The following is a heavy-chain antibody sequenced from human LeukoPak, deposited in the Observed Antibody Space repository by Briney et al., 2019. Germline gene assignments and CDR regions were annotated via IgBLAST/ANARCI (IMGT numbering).Heavy chain of an antibody. CDR3: AKHQSDILTGYFSGNDAFDI. Sequence: GGSLRLSCAASGFTFSSYSMNWVRQAPGKGLEWVAYISSSSSTIYYADSVKGRFTISRDNSNNSLYLQMNSQRAEETALYDCAKHQSDILTGYFSGNDAFDIWGQGTMVTVSS. V-gene: IGHV3-48*01. CDR1: GFTFSSYS. D-gene: IGHD3-9*01. J-gene: IGHJ3*02. CDR2: ISSSSSTI.